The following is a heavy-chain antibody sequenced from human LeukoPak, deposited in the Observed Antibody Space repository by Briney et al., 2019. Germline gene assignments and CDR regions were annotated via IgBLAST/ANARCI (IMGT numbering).Heavy chain of an antibody. CDR2: IWYDATNK. J-gene: IGHJ4*02. Sequence: GRSLRLSCAASGFTFSSWGMHWVRQAPGKGLEWVAVIWYDATNKYYTDSVKGRFTISKDNSKNTLYLQMNSLRTEDTAVYYCAKSDLGHRSRQVGHFDYWGQGTLVTVSS. CDR3: AKSDLGHRSRQVGHFDY. V-gene: IGHV3-33*06. D-gene: IGHD2-15*01. CDR1: GFTFSSWG.